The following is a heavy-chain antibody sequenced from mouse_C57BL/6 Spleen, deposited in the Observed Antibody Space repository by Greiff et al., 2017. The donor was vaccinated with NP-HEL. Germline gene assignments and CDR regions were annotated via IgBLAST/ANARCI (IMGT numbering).Heavy chain of an antibody. CDR3: ARSGDSSGSDY. CDR1: GYTFTSYW. CDR2: IYPGSGST. Sequence: QVQLQQPGAELVKPGASVKMSCKASGYTFTSYWITWVKQRPGQGLEWIGDIYPGSGSTNYNEKFKSKATLTVDTSSSTAYRQLSSLTSEASAVYYCARSGDSSGSDYWGQGTTLTVSS. J-gene: IGHJ2*01. V-gene: IGHV1-55*01. D-gene: IGHD3-2*02.